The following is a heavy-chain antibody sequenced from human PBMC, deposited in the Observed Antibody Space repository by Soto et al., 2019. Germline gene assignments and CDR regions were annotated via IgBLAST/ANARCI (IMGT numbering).Heavy chain of an antibody. CDR3: ARDGYDGSGSPYPAY. Sequence: ETLSLTCSVSGGSMSEYFWSWIRQSPGKGLEWIGYIYYLGSTDYNPSLKSRVTISVDTSKRQFSLRLTSVTAADTAVYYCARDGYDGSGSPYPAYWGPGTEVTVS. CDR1: GGSMSEYF. CDR2: IYYLGST. J-gene: IGHJ4*02. V-gene: IGHV4-59*01. D-gene: IGHD3-10*01.